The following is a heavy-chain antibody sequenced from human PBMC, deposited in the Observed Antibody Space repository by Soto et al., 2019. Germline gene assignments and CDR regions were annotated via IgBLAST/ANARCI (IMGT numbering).Heavy chain of an antibody. J-gene: IGHJ6*02. V-gene: IGHV1-46*01. Sequence: GASVKVSCKASGYTFTSYYMHWVRQAPGQGLEWVGIINPSGGSTSYAQKFQGRVTMTRDTSTSTVYMELSSLRSEDTAVYYCAREPPLRYFDWPLYGMDVWGQGTTVTVSS. CDR3: AREPPLRYFDWPLYGMDV. D-gene: IGHD3-9*01. CDR2: INPSGGST. CDR1: GYTFTSYY.